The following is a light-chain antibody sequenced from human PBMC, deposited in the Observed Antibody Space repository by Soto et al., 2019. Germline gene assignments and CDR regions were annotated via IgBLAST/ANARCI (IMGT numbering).Light chain of an antibody. CDR3: QQYNSYS. V-gene: IGKV1-5*01. CDR2: HAS. J-gene: IGKJ1*01. Sequence: DIKITQSPSTPSASVGDRVTITCRASQSISNWLAWYPQKPGTAPKVLIYHASNLQSGVPSRFSGSGSGTECTLTISSLQPDYFATYSCQQYNSYSFCQGTKVDIK. CDR1: QSISNW.